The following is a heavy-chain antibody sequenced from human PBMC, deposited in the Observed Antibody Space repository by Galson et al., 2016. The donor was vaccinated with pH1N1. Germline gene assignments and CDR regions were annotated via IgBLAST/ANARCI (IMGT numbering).Heavy chain of an antibody. D-gene: IGHD5-24*01. Sequence: TLSLTCTVSGGSISNDYYYWSWIRQPPGKGVEWIGYIYYSGTTYYNPSLKSRVTISIDTSKNQFSLKVTSVTAADTAVYYCASVGATMTATGAFDMWGQGTMVTVYS. J-gene: IGHJ3*02. CDR3: ASVGATMTATGAFDM. CDR1: GGSISNDYYY. CDR2: IYYSGTT. V-gene: IGHV4-30-4*08.